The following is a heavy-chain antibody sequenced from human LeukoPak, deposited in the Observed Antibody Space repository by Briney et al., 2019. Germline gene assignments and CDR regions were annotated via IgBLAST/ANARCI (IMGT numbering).Heavy chain of an antibody. CDR3: ARAVGGGYDSSGYYCVDI. Sequence: SETLSLTCTVSGGSISSYYWSWIRQPPGKGLEWIGYIYYSGSTNYNPSLTSRVTISVDTSKNQFSLKLSSVTAADTAVYYCARAVGGGYDSSGYYCVDIWGQGTMVTVSS. V-gene: IGHV4-59*01. D-gene: IGHD3-22*01. CDR2: IYYSGST. CDR1: GGSISSYY. J-gene: IGHJ3*02.